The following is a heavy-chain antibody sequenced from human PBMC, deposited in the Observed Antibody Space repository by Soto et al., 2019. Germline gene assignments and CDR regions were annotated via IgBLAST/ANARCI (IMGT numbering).Heavy chain of an antibody. CDR2: ISSSSSYI. J-gene: IGHJ5*02. V-gene: IGHV3-21*01. CDR3: VGSTYYYGSGSYNGYNWFDP. CDR1: GFTFSSYS. Sequence: PGGSLRLSCAASGFTFSSYSMNWVRQAPGKGLEWVSSISSSSSYIYYADSVKGRFTISRDNAKNSLYLQMNSLRAEDTAVYYCVGSTYYYGSGSYNGYNWFDPWGQGTLVTVSS. D-gene: IGHD3-10*01.